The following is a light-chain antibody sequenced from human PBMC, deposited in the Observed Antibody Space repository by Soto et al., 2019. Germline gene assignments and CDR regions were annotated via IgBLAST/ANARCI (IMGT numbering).Light chain of an antibody. V-gene: IGLV2-14*01. CDR2: DVT. CDR3: SSFTTSLTVI. Sequence: QSALTQPASVSASPGQSITISCAGTSNDIGAYQYVSWYQHRPGKAPRLIIYDVTDRPSGVSSRFSGSKSDNSASLTISGLQTDDEADYYCSSFTTSLTVIFGGGTSSPS. CDR1: SNDIGAYQY. J-gene: IGLJ2*01.